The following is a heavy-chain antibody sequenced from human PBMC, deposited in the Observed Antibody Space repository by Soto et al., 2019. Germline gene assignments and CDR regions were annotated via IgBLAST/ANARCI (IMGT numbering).Heavy chain of an antibody. V-gene: IGHV3-23*01. D-gene: IGHD5-12*01. CDR2: ISGSGDST. CDR1: GFTFSSYA. J-gene: IGHJ4*02. CDR3: AKLPVEMATNWAFDY. Sequence: PGGSLRLSCAASGFTFSSYAMSWVRQAPGKGLEWVSAISGSGDSTYYADSVKGRFTISRDNSKNTLYLQMNSLRAEDTAVYYCAKLPVEMATNWAFDYWGQGTLVTVSS.